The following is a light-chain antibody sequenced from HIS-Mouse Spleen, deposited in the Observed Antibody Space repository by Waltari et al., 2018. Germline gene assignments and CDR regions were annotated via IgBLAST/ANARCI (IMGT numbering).Light chain of an antibody. CDR3: QVWDSSSDHWV. Sequence: QSVLTQPPSASGTPGQRVTISCSGSSSNIGSNYVYWYQQLPGTAPKLLIYRNNQRPSGVPDRFSGSKSGTSASLAISRVEAGDEADYYCQVWDSSSDHWVFGGGTKLTVL. J-gene: IGLJ3*02. CDR1: SSNIGSNY. CDR2: RNN. V-gene: IGLV1-47*01.